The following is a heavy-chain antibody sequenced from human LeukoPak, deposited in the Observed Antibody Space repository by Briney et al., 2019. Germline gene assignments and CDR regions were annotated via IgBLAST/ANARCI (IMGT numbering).Heavy chain of an antibody. CDR3: ARDWGGLTYYYDSSGADY. CDR1: GFTFSSYS. J-gene: IGHJ4*02. Sequence: PGGSLRVSCAASGFTFSSYSMNWVRQAPGKGLEWVSYISSSSSTIYYADSVKGRFTISRDNAKNSLYLQMNSLRAEDTAVYYCARDWGGLTYYYDSSGADYWGQGTLVTVSS. V-gene: IGHV3-48*01. D-gene: IGHD3-22*01. CDR2: ISSSSSTI.